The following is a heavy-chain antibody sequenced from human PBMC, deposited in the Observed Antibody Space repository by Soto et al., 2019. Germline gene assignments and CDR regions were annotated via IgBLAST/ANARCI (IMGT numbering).Heavy chain of an antibody. CDR1: GGSFSGYY. J-gene: IGHJ6*03. CDR2: INHSGST. Sequence: SETLSLTCAVYGGSFSGYYWSWIRQPPGKGLEWIGEINHSGSTNYNPSLKSRVTISVDTSKNQFSLKLSSVTAADTAVYYCARGPTVPRGRDYYYMDVWGKGTTVTVSS. D-gene: IGHD4-4*01. V-gene: IGHV4-34*01. CDR3: ARGPTVPRGRDYYYMDV.